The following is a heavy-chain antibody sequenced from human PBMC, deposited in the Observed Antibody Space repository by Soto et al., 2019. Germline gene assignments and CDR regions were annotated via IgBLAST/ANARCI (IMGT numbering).Heavy chain of an antibody. J-gene: IGHJ6*02. CDR3: ARNGDVRHLVQRGGGYYYYGMDV. Sequence: QVQLVQSGAEVKKPGASVKVSCKASGYTFTSYAMHWVRQAPGQRLEWMGWINAGNGNTEYSQKFQGRVTITRDTSASTAYMELSSLRSEDTAVYYCARNGDVRHLVQRGGGYYYYGMDVWGQGTTVTVSS. D-gene: IGHD6-13*01. V-gene: IGHV1-3*01. CDR1: GYTFTSYA. CDR2: INAGNGNT.